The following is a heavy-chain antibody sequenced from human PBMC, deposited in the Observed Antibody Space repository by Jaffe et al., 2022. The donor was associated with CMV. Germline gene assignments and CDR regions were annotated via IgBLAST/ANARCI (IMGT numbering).Heavy chain of an antibody. CDR2: INHSGST. Sequence: QVQLQQWGAGLLKPSETLSLTCAVYGGSFSGYYWSWIRQPPGKGLEWIGEINHSGSTNYNPSLKSRVTISVDTSKNQFSLKLSSVTAADTAVYYCASSDYYDSSGYHKNYFDYWGQGTLVTVSS. CDR1: GGSFSGYY. V-gene: IGHV4-34*01. J-gene: IGHJ4*02. CDR3: ASSDYYDSSGYHKNYFDY. D-gene: IGHD3-22*01.